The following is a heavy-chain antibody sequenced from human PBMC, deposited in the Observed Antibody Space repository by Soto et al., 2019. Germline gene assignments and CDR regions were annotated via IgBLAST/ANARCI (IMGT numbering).Heavy chain of an antibody. Sequence: SETLSLTCVVSDGSFSGYYWSWIRQPPGKGLEWIGDIDHSGTTHYNPSLESRLTISVDTSKNHFSLSLSSVTAADAGTYFCSRGRPPRYWGQGXLVTVSS. CDR3: SRGRPPRY. CDR2: IDHSGTT. V-gene: IGHV4-34*10. J-gene: IGHJ4*02. CDR1: DGSFSGYY.